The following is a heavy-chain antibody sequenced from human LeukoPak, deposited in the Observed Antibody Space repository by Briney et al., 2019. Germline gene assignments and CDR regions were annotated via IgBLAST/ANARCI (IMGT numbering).Heavy chain of an antibody. V-gene: IGHV3-74*01. CDR3: AGGRYSSVWY. D-gene: IGHD6-19*01. CDR1: GFSFSSYW. J-gene: IGHJ4*02. Sequence: PGGSLRLSCVASGFSFSSYWMHSVRQAPGKGLVWVSRINSDESSTTYADSVKGRFTISRDNAKNTLYLQMNSLRAEDTAVYYCAGGRYSSVWYWGQGTLVTVSS. CDR2: INSDESST.